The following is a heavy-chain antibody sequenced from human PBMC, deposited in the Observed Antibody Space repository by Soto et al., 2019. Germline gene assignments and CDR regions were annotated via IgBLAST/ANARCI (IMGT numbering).Heavy chain of an antibody. CDR2: IIPILGIA. Sequence: GASVKVSCKASGYTFTSYTISWVRQAPGQGLEWMGRIIPILGIANYAQKFQGRVTITADKSTSTAYMELSSLRSEDTAVYYCARGYDYIYYFDYWGQGTLVTVSS. V-gene: IGHV1-69*02. CDR1: GYTFTSYT. D-gene: IGHD4-4*01. J-gene: IGHJ4*02. CDR3: ARGYDYIYYFDY.